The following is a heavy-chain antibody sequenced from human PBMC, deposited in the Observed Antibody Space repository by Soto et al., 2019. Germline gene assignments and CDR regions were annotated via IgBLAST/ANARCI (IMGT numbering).Heavy chain of an antibody. Sequence: SETLSLTXTVSGGSISSYYWSWIRQPPGKGLEWIGYIYYSGSTNYNPSLKSRVTISVDTSKNQFSLKLSSVTAADTAVYYCAGYIVGATTGVDPWGQGTLVTVSS. V-gene: IGHV4-59*01. D-gene: IGHD1-26*01. CDR2: IYYSGST. CDR1: GGSISSYY. J-gene: IGHJ5*02. CDR3: AGYIVGATTGVDP.